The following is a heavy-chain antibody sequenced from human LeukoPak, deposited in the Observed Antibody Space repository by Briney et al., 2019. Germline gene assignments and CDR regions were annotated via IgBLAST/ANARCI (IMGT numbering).Heavy chain of an antibody. D-gene: IGHD1-26*01. CDR1: GYSVTSDSYY. CDR3: AREGGNYFDY. Sequence: SETLSLTCSASGYSVTSDSYYWSWIRQPPGKGLEWIGSVYYSGSTNYNPSLKSRGTISVDTFKNQFSLRLSSVTAADTAVYYCAREGGNYFDYWGQGALVTVSS. V-gene: IGHV4-61*01. CDR2: VYYSGST. J-gene: IGHJ4*02.